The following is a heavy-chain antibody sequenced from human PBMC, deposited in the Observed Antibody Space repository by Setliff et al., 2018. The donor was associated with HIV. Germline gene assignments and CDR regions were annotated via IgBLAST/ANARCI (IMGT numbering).Heavy chain of an antibody. J-gene: IGHJ6*02. CDR2: FDPEDGET. V-gene: IGHV1-24*01. CDR1: GYTLTELS. D-gene: IGHD6-13*01. CDR3: ATASPGQQPYYYYYYGMDV. Sequence: ASVKVSCKVSGYTLTELSRHWVRQAPGKGLEWMGGFDPEDGETIYAQKFQGRVTMTEDTSTDTAYMELSSLRSEDTAVYYCATASPGQQPYYYYYYGMDVWGQGTTGTVSS.